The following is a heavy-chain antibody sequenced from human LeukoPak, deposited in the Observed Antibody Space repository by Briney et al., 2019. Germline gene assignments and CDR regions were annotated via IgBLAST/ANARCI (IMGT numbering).Heavy chain of an antibody. CDR1: GYMFTTSF. CDR3: ARANDY. CDR2: INPSGTST. V-gene: IGHV1-46*01. J-gene: IGHJ4*02. Sequence: VASVKVSCKASGYMFTTSFMHWVRQAPGQGLEWMGVINPSGTSTDYAQKFQGRVTMTRDTSTNTVYMELSSLRSEDTAVYYCARANDYWGQGTLVTVSS.